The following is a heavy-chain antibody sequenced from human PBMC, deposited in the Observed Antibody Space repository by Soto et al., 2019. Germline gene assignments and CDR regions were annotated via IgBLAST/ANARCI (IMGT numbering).Heavy chain of an antibody. J-gene: IGHJ6*02. CDR3: ARARLYCSSTSCYTSIYYYYGMDV. D-gene: IGHD2-2*02. CDR1: GGTFSSYA. CDR2: IIPIFGTA. Sequence: SVKVSCKASGGTFSSYAISWVRQAPGQGLEWMGGIIPIFGTANYAQKFQGRVTITADESTSTAYMELSSLRSEDTAVYYCARARLYCSSTSCYTSIYYYYGMDVWGQGTTVTVSS. V-gene: IGHV1-69*13.